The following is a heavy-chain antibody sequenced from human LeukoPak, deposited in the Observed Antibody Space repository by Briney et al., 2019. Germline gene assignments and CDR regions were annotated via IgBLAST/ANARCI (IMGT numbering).Heavy chain of an antibody. CDR1: GGTFSSYA. V-gene: IGHV1-69*13. CDR2: IIPIFGTA. D-gene: IGHD5-12*01. J-gene: IGHJ4*02. CDR3: ASIRGYSGYDNYFDY. Sequence: SVTVSCTASGGTFSSYAISWVRQAPGQGLEWMGGIIPIFGTANYAQKFQGRVTITADESTSTAYMELSSLRSEDTAVYYCASIRGYSGYDNYFDYWGQGTLVTVSS.